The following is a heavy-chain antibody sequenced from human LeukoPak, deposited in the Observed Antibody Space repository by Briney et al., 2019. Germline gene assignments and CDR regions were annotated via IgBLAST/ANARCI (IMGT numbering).Heavy chain of an antibody. CDR3: ARDPRIYCTNGICRDDYFDN. D-gene: IGHD2-8*01. V-gene: IGHV3-21*01. CDR2: ISSTSIYK. CDR1: GFTFNSYS. J-gene: IGHJ4*02. Sequence: KPGGSLRLSCAASGFTFNSYSMNWVRQAPGKGLEWVSSISSTSIYKYYADSVKGRFTISRDNAKDSLFLQMNSLRAEDTAIYYCARDPRIYCTNGICRDDYFDNWGQGTLVTVSS.